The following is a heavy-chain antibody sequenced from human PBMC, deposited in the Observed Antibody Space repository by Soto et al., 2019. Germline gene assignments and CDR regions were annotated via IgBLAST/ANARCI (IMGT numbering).Heavy chain of an antibody. CDR3: ARIGIVVVHAFDI. CDR1: GYSISSGYY. D-gene: IGHD2-21*01. Sequence: SESLSLSCAVSGYSISSGYYWGWIRQPPGKGLEWIGIIYHSGSTYYNPYLKSRVTISVDTSKNQFSLKLSSVTAADTAVYYCARIGIVVVHAFDIWGQGTMVTVSS. CDR2: IYHSGST. V-gene: IGHV4-38-2*01. J-gene: IGHJ3*02.